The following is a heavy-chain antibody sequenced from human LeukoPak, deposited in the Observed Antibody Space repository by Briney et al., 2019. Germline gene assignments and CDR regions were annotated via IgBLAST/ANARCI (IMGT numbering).Heavy chain of an antibody. CDR1: GGSFSGYY. V-gene: IGHV4-34*01. D-gene: IGHD6-13*01. CDR3: GRTRPWKEAAAGHWFDP. J-gene: IGHJ5*02. Sequence: SETLSLTCAVYGGSFSGYYWSWIRQPPGKGLEWIGEINHSGSTNYNPSLKSRVTISVDTSKNQFSLKLSSVTAADTAVYYCGRTRPWKEAAAGHWFDPWGQGTLDTVSS. CDR2: INHSGST.